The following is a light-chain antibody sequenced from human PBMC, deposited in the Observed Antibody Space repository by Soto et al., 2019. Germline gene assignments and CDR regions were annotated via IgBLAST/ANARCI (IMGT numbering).Light chain of an antibody. V-gene: IGKV1-39*01. J-gene: IGKJ5*01. CDR2: GAS. CDR1: ENINSH. CDR3: QHSYTCLSIP. Sequence: DIQMTQSPSSLSASVGDRVTITCRASENINSHLNWYQQQPGKAPKLLIYGASSLQNGVPPRFRGGGSGTDFTLSITNRQPEDFATYYCQHSYTCLSIPVGQGTRLEI.